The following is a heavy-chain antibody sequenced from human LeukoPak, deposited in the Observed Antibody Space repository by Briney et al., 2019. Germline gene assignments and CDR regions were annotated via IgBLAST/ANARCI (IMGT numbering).Heavy chain of an antibody. D-gene: IGHD3-10*01. CDR3: AKAVWFGEFDYYFFGLDV. CDR1: GFTFSSYA. CDR2: ISGSIGDT. Sequence: PGGSLRLSCAACGFTFSSYAMGWVRQAPGKGLEWVSAISGSIGDTYYAESVKGRVTFSRDNSTNPLSLQMNSLRPEDTALYYCAKAVWFGEFDYYFFGLDVWGQGTTVTVSS. V-gene: IGHV3-23*01. J-gene: IGHJ6*02.